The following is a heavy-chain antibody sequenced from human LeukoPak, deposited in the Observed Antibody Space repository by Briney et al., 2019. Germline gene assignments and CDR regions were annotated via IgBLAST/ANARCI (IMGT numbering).Heavy chain of an antibody. CDR2: ISFRGENK. J-gene: IGHJ4*02. Sequence: PGGSLRLSCAASRFIFSNYGMHWVRQAPGKGPEWVAVISFRGENKYYADSVKGRFTISRDNSKSTVYLQMNSLRPEDTALYYCAKGGSHTYSSSTFLDYWGQGTLVTVSS. CDR1: RFIFSNYG. V-gene: IGHV3-30*18. D-gene: IGHD6-13*01. CDR3: AKGGSHTYSSSTFLDY.